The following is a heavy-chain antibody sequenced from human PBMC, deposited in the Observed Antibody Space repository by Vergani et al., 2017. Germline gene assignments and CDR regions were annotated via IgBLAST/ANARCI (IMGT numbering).Heavy chain of an antibody. D-gene: IGHD2-2*01. CDR2: INPNSGGT. CDR3: ARDLVVVVPAAMRAWFDP. Sequence: QVQLVQSGAEVKKPGASVKVSCKASGYTFTGYYMHWVRQAPGQGLEWMGWINPNSGGTNYAQKFQGRVTMTRDTSISTAYMELSRLRSDDTDVYYCARDLVVVVPAAMRAWFDPWGQGTLVTVSS. J-gene: IGHJ5*02. CDR1: GYTFTGYY. V-gene: IGHV1-2*02.